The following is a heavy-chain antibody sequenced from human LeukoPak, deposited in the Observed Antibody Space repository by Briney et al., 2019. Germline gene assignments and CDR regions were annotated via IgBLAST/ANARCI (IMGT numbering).Heavy chain of an antibody. Sequence: PGGSLRLSCAASGFTFDDYAMHWVRQAPGKGLEWVSGISWNSGSIGYADSVKGRFTISRDNSKNSLYLQMNSLRTEDTALYYCAPLGGMREFDYWGQGTLVTVSS. J-gene: IGHJ4*02. CDR3: APLGGMREFDY. V-gene: IGHV3-9*01. CDR2: ISWNSGSI. D-gene: IGHD2-15*01. CDR1: GFTFDDYA.